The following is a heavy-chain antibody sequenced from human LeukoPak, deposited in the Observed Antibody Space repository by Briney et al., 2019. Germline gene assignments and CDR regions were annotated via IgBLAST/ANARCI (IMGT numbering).Heavy chain of an antibody. CDR2: VYSSGRT. Sequence: SETLSLTCTVSGGSISSSNYYWGWIRQPPGKGLEWIGSVYSSGRTYYNPSLTSRVTVSVDTSKNQFSLKLSSVTAADTALYYCAKDSNYYGSGNYYMDVWGKGTTVTISS. J-gene: IGHJ6*03. V-gene: IGHV4-39*07. CDR1: GGSISSSNYY. D-gene: IGHD3-10*01. CDR3: AKDSNYYGSGNYYMDV.